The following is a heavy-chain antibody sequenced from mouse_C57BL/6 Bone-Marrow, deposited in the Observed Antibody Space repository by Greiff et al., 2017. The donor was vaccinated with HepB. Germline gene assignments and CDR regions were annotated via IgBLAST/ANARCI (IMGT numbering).Heavy chain of an antibody. CDR1: GYTFTSYW. Sequence: QVQLQQPGAELVKPGASVKLSCKASGYTFTSYWMQWVKQRPGQGLEWIGENDPSDSYTNYNQKFKGKATLTVDTSSSTAYMQLSSLTSEDSAVYYCARSRQLRLRQFAYWGQGTLVTVSA. CDR2: NDPSDSYT. V-gene: IGHV1-50*01. J-gene: IGHJ3*01. CDR3: ARSRQLRLRQFAY. D-gene: IGHD3-2*02.